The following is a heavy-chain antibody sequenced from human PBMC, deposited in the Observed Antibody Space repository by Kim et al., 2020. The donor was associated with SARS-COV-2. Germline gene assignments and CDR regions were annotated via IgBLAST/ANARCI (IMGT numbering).Heavy chain of an antibody. CDR2: IFYSGST. CDR3: ASSLAAVGTRSWFDP. J-gene: IGHJ5*02. V-gene: IGHV4-59*08. Sequence: SETLSLTCTVSGASMNNNYWSWIRQPPGKGLEWIGYIFYSGSTNYKPSLKSRVTISLDTSKNQFSLMLTSVTAADTAMYFCASSLAAVGTRSWFDPWGQG. CDR1: GASMNNNY. D-gene: IGHD6-13*01.